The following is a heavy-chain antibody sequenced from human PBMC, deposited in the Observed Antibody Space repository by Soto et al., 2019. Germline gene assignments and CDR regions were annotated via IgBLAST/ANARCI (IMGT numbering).Heavy chain of an antibody. Sequence: EAQLLESGGGLVQPGGSLRLSCAASGFSFSTYAMSWVRQAPGKGLEWVSVISATGGSTFYADSVKGRFTVSRDNSRNTLYLQMISLSVEDTAVYYCAKDRRTSSNYCDGMDVWGQGTTVTVSS. CDR1: GFSFSTYA. J-gene: IGHJ6*02. D-gene: IGHD2-2*01. CDR3: AKDRRTSSNYCDGMDV. V-gene: IGHV3-23*01. CDR2: ISATGGST.